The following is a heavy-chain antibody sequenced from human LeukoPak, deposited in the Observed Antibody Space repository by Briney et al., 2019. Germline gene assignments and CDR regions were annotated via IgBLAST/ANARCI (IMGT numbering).Heavy chain of an antibody. V-gene: IGHV3-7*01. D-gene: IGHD3-10*01. J-gene: IGHJ4*02. CDR1: GFTFSSYW. CDR3: ARVGLLWFGELFNYFDY. CDR2: IKQDGSEK. Sequence: PGGSLRLSCAASGFTFSSYWMSWVRQAPGKGLEWVANIKQDGSEKYYVDSVKGRFTISRDNAKNSLYLQMNSLRAEDTAVYYCARVGLLWFGELFNYFDYWGQGTLVTVSS.